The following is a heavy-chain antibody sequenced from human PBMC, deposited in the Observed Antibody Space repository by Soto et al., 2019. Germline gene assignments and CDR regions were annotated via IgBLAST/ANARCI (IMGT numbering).Heavy chain of an antibody. V-gene: IGHV1-8*01. CDR2: MNTNSDDT. D-gene: IGHD6-13*01. CDR1: GYTLTSYD. CDR3: AREWSAAGHFSGMGV. Sequence: GASVKVSCKTSGYTLTSYDINWGRQAPGKGLEWVGWMNTNSDDTRSAQKFRGRLTLTRDKSMRAVYMKLSNLRPDDTAVYYCAREWSAAGHFSGMGVCGQGPTVTVSS. J-gene: IGHJ6*02.